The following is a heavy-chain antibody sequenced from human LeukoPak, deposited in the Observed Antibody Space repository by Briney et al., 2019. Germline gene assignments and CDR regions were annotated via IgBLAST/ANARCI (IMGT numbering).Heavy chain of an antibody. Sequence: PSETLSLTCTVSGGSISSYYWSWIRQPPGKGLEWIGYIYYSGSTNHNPSLKSRVTISVDTSKNQFSLKLSSVTAADTAVYYCARDSNGSGSYYTPFDYWGQGTLLTVSS. J-gene: IGHJ4*02. CDR3: ARDSNGSGSYYTPFDY. CDR2: IYYSGST. V-gene: IGHV4-59*01. CDR1: GGSISSYY. D-gene: IGHD3-10*01.